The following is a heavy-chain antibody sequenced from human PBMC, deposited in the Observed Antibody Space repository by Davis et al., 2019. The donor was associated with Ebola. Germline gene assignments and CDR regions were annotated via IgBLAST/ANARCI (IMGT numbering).Heavy chain of an antibody. J-gene: IGHJ4*02. Sequence: GESLKISCVASGFNFVNYGMHWVRQAPGKGLEWVAVMSSDGSIKYYAESVKGRFPVSRDNFMNTLFLDMNNLRPEDTAIFYCARGSSAYQSYYFDFWGLGTPVTVSS. D-gene: IGHD3-16*01. CDR2: MSSDGSIK. CDR1: GFNFVNYG. CDR3: ARGSSAYQSYYFDF. V-gene: IGHV3-30-3*01.